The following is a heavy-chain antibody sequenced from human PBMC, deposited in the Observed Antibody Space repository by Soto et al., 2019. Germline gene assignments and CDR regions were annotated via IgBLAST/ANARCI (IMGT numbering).Heavy chain of an antibody. J-gene: IGHJ4*02. CDR1: GYSFTNYW. Sequence: GESLKISCKGSGYSFTNYWIGWVRQVPGKGLEWMGIINPADSDTRYSPSFQGQVTVSADKSISTAYLQRGSLKASDTAMYYCVRPDSTGYYSHWGQGTPVTVSS. V-gene: IGHV5-51*01. CDR2: INPADSDT. D-gene: IGHD3-22*01. CDR3: VRPDSTGYYSH.